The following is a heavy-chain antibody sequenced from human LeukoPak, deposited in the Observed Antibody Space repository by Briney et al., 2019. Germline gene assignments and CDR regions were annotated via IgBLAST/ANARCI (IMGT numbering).Heavy chain of an antibody. CDR3: AKEDLIYYDSSGRYKGYYFDY. CDR2: IKSEVDGGTT. V-gene: IGHV3-15*01. Sequence: GGSLRLSCAVSGFTFSHAWMSWVRQAPGKGLEWVGRIKSEVDGGTTDYAAPVKGRFTISRDDSKNTLYLQMNSLRAEDTAVYYCAKEDLIYYDSSGRYKGYYFDYWGQGTLVTVSS. D-gene: IGHD3-22*01. J-gene: IGHJ4*02. CDR1: GFTFSHAW.